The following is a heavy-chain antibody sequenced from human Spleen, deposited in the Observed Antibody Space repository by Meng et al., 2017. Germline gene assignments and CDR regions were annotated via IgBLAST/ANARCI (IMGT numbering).Heavy chain of an antibody. CDR3: VRNEGYSFGA. V-gene: IGHV4-4*02. CDR1: GVSCSSRDW. Sequence: QLQQWVAGVLNLSETLSLPSVVSGVSCSSRDWWSWVRQPPGKGLEWIGEISQGSGRTNYNPSLKSRVTISLDKSKNQFSLNVNSVTAADTAVYYCVRNEGYSFGAWGQGTLVTVSS. J-gene: IGHJ5*02. CDR2: ISQGSGRT. D-gene: IGHD2-21*01.